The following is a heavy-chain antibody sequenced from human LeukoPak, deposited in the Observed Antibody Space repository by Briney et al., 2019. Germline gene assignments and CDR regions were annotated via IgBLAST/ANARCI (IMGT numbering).Heavy chain of an antibody. J-gene: IGHJ6*02. Sequence: ASVKVSCKASGYTFTGYYVHWVRQAPGQGFEWMGWIHPNSGATGYAQNFQGRVTMTRDTSISTAYMDLSRLRSDDTAVYYCARNTAPGYGLDVWGQGTPVTVSS. CDR2: IHPNSGAT. D-gene: IGHD5-18*01. CDR1: GYTFTGYY. CDR3: ARNTAPGYGLDV. V-gene: IGHV1-2*02.